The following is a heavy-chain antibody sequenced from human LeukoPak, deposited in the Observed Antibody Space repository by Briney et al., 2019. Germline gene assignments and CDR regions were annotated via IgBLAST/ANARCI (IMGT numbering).Heavy chain of an antibody. CDR1: GGSFSGYY. J-gene: IGHJ4*02. CDR2: INHSGST. CDR3: AKAVCSSTSCSCNY. V-gene: IGHV4-34*01. Sequence: SETLSLTCAVYGGSFSGYYWSWIRQPPGKGLEWIGEINHSGSTNYNPSLKSRVTISVDTSKNQFSLKLSSVTAADTAVYYCAKAVCSSTSCSCNYWGQGTLVTVSS. D-gene: IGHD2-2*01.